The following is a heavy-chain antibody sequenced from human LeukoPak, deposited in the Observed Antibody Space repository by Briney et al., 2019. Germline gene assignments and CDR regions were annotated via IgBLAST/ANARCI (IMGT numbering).Heavy chain of an antibody. V-gene: IGHV3-11*05. J-gene: IGHJ4*02. Sequence: GGSLRLSCAAPGFTFSDYYMSWIRQAPGKGLEWVSCISSSSSYTNYADSVKGRFTISRDNAKNSLYLQMNSLRAEDTAVYYCAREGGGYSYGPVVHYFDYWGQGTLVTVSS. CDR2: ISSSSSYT. CDR3: AREGGGYSYGPVVHYFDY. D-gene: IGHD5-18*01. CDR1: GFTFSDYY.